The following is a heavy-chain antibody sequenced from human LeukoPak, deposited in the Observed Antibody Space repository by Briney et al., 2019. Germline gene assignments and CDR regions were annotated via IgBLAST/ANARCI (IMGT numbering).Heavy chain of an antibody. CDR2: INHSGST. Sequence: SETLSLTCALYGGSFNGYYWSWIRQPPGKGLEWIGEINHSGSTNYNPSLKSRVTISVDTSKNQFSLKLSSVTAADTAVYYCARGHPDYVWGSYRQTYFDYWGQGTLVTVSS. J-gene: IGHJ4*02. D-gene: IGHD3-16*02. CDR3: ARGHPDYVWGSYRQTYFDY. CDR1: GGSFNGYY. V-gene: IGHV4-34*01.